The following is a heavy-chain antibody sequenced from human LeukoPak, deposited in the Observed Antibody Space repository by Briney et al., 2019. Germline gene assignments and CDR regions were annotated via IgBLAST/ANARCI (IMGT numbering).Heavy chain of an antibody. CDR2: IRSSSSTI. D-gene: IGHD2-21*02. V-gene: IGHV3-48*04. CDR1: GFTFSTYS. CDR3: AKDIVGGGDDY. J-gene: IGHJ4*02. Sequence: GGSLRLSCAASGFTFSTYSMNWVRQAPGKGLEWVSYIRSSSSTISYADSVRGRFTISRDNAKNSIYLQMSSLRVEDTAVYYCAKDIVGGGDDYWGQGTLVIVSS.